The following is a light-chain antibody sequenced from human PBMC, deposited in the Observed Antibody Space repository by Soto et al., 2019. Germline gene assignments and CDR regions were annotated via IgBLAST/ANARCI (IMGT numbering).Light chain of an antibody. Sequence: DIQLTHSPSLLSASLGDRVTLTYLASHDISTFLAWHQQKPGKAPKLLIYEASTLQSGVPSRFSGSGSGTEFTLTISGLLPEDFAAYHCQQLYTLPFTFGQGTRLEI. V-gene: IGKV1-9*01. CDR1: HDISTF. CDR3: QQLYTLPFT. CDR2: EAS. J-gene: IGKJ5*01.